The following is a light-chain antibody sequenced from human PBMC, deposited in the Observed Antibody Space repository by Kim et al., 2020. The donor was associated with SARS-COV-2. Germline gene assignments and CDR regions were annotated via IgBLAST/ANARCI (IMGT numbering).Light chain of an antibody. CDR3: QQYDSYPYT. CDR2: DVS. V-gene: IGKV1-5*01. CDR1: QSISNW. J-gene: IGKJ2*01. Sequence: DIQMTQSPSTLSASVGDRVTITCRASQSISNWLAWYQQKPGKAPKLLIYDVSTLESGVPSRFSGSGSGTEFTLTISSLQPDDFATYYCQQYDSYPYTFGQGTKVDIK.